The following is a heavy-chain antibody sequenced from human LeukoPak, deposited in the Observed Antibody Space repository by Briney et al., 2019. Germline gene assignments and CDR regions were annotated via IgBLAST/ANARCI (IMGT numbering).Heavy chain of an antibody. CDR1: GVTISNYY. Sequence: GGSLRLSCAASGVTISNYYMNWVRQAPGKGLEWVANIKQDGSEKYYVDSVKGRFTISRDNAKNSLYLQMNSLRAEDTAVYYCARDQYYDFWSGYQPPSDAFDIWGQGTMVTVPS. CDR2: IKQDGSEK. J-gene: IGHJ3*02. D-gene: IGHD3-3*01. V-gene: IGHV3-7*01. CDR3: ARDQYYDFWSGYQPPSDAFDI.